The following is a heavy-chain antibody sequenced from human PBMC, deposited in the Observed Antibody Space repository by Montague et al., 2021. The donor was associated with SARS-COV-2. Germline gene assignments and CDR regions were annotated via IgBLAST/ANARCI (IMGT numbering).Heavy chain of an antibody. D-gene: IGHD3-9*01. CDR3: ARSYYDILTAYYTPFDY. CDR2: SDWXXXK. J-gene: IGHJ4*02. Sequence: PALVKPTQTLTLTCTFSGFSLSTSGMRASWIRQPPGKALEWLARSDWXXXKFYSTSLKTRLTISKYTSKNQVVLTMTNMDPVDTATYYCARSYYDILTAYYTPFDYWGQGTLVTVSS. CDR1: GFSLSTSGMR. V-gene: IGHV2-70*04.